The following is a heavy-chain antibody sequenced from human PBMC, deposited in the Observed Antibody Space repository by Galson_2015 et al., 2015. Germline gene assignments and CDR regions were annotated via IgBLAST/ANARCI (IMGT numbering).Heavy chain of an antibody. CDR3: AKGYGDYVLYFFDY. V-gene: IGHV3-23*01. J-gene: IGHJ4*02. Sequence: SLRLSCAASGFTFSNYAMSWVRQAPGKGLEWVSSISDSGAGTYYADSVKGHFTISRDNSKNTLYLQTNSLRAEDTATYYCAKGYGDYVLYFFDYWGQGTPVTVSS. CDR1: GFTFSNYA. CDR2: ISDSGAGT. D-gene: IGHD4-17*01.